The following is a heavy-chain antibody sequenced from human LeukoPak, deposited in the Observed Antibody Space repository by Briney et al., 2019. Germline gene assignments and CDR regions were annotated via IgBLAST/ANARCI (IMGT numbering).Heavy chain of an antibody. CDR3: ARREGAMSFDY. Sequence: GESLKISCKGSGYSFTSYWIGWVRQLPGKGPEWMGIIYPGDSDTRYSPSFQGQVTISADKSITTAYLQWSSLKASDTAMYYCARREGAMSFDYWGQGTLVTVSS. V-gene: IGHV5-51*01. D-gene: IGHD1-26*01. J-gene: IGHJ4*02. CDR1: GYSFTSYW. CDR2: IYPGDSDT.